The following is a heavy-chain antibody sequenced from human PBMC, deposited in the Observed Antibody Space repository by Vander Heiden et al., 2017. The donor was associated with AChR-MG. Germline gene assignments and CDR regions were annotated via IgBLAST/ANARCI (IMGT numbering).Heavy chain of an antibody. Sequence: QVQLQESGPGLVKPSQTLSLTCTVSGGSITSGDYFWSWIRQSPAKGLEWIGYIYNTGSTYYNPSLKSRLTSSLDTSKNQFSLRLSSVTAADTALYYCAREGDSASGTPGYFNSWGQGTLVTVSS. CDR2: IYNTGST. V-gene: IGHV4-30-4*01. D-gene: IGHD3-10*01. CDR1: GGSITSGDYF. J-gene: IGHJ4*02. CDR3: AREGDSASGTPGYFNS.